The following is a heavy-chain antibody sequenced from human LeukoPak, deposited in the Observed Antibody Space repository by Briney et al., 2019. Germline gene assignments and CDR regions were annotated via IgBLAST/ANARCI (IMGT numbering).Heavy chain of an antibody. J-gene: IGHJ6*04. V-gene: IGHV3-48*03. CDR1: GFTFSSYE. CDR3: AELGITMIGGV. D-gene: IGHD3-10*02. CDR2: ISGSGSTI. Sequence: GGSLRLSCGAAGFTFSSYEMNWVRQAPGKGLEWVSYISGSGSTIYSADSVKGRFTISRDNAKNSLSLQMNSLRAEDTAVYYCAELGITMIGGVWGKGTTVTISS.